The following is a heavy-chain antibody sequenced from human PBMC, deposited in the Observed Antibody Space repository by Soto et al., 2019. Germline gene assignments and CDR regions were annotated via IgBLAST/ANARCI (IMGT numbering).Heavy chain of an antibody. Sequence: XXTLSLTCTVSGGSISSYYWSWIRQPPGXGXEXXXYIXXSGXXXXXXXLXXXXXXXVETYKNQFSLKLSSVTAADTAVYYCARGIKWHRGYYFDYWGQG. J-gene: IGHJ4*02. CDR3: ARGIKWHRGYYFDY. CDR2: IXXSGXX. V-gene: IGHV4-59*01. D-gene: IGHD5-12*01. CDR1: GGSISSYY.